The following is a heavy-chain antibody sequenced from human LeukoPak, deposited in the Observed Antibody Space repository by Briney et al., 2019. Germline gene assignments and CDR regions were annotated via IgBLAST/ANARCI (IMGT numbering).Heavy chain of an antibody. V-gene: IGHV3-30*18. Sequence: RTGGSVRLSCGASGFTFSSYGMHWVRQAPGKGLEWVAVISYDGSNKDYADSVKGRFTISRDNSKKSLYLQMNSLRAEDTAVYYCAKSLYSSTSCHDYWGQGTLVTVSS. CDR3: AKSLYSSTSCHDY. J-gene: IGHJ4*02. D-gene: IGHD2-2*01. CDR1: GFTFSSYG. CDR2: ISYDGSNK.